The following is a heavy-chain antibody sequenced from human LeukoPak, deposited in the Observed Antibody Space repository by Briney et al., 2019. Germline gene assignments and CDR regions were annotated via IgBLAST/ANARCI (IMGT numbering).Heavy chain of an antibody. J-gene: IGHJ4*02. CDR3: ARDDEKGYTAMVNVVGY. V-gene: IGHV3-30*04. Sequence: GRYLRLSCAASGFTFSSYAMHWVRQAPGKGLEWVAVISYDGSNKYYADFVEGRFTISRDNSKNTLYLRMNSLRAEDTAVYYCARDDEKGYTAMVNVVGYWGQGTLVTVSS. CDR2: ISYDGSNK. CDR1: GFTFSSYA. D-gene: IGHD5-18*01.